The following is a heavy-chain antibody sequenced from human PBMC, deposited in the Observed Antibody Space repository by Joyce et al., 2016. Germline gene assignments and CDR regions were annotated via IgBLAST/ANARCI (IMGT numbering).Heavy chain of an antibody. CDR1: GGCFSGYY. V-gene: IGHV4-34*01. D-gene: IGHD7-27*01. CDR2: INHSGST. CDR3: ARGPRSNWGLVWFDP. J-gene: IGHJ5*02. Sequence: QVQLQQWGAGLLKPSETLSLTCAVYGGCFSGYYWSWIRQPPGKGLEWIGEINHSGSTNYNASLNSRVTISVDTSKNQFSLKLSSVTAADTAVYYCARGPRSNWGLVWFDPWGQGTLVTVSS.